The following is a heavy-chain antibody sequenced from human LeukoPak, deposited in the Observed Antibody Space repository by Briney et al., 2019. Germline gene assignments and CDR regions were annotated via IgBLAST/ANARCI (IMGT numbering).Heavy chain of an antibody. J-gene: IGHJ5*02. Sequence: GGSLRLSCAASGFTFSSYSMNWVRQAPGKGLEWVSYISSSSSTIYYADSVKGRFTISRDNAKNSLYLQMNSLRAEDTAVYYCAREESSGWDNWFDPWGQGTLVTVSS. CDR1: GFTFSSYS. D-gene: IGHD6-19*01. CDR3: AREESSGWDNWFDP. CDR2: ISSSSSTI. V-gene: IGHV3-48*01.